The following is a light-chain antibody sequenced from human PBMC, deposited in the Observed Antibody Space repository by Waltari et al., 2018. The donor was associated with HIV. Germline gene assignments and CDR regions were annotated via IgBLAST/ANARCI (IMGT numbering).Light chain of an antibody. J-gene: IGLJ2*01. V-gene: IGLV1-51*01. CDR2: DNN. CDR1: SSHIGNNH. CDR3: GTWDSSLSAGGV. Sequence: QSVFTQPPSVSAAPGQEVPISSPGSSSHIGNNHVTWYQQLPGTAPKLLIYDNNKRPSGIPDRFSGSKSGTSATLGITGLQTGDEADYYCGTWDSSLSAGGVFGGGTKLTVL.